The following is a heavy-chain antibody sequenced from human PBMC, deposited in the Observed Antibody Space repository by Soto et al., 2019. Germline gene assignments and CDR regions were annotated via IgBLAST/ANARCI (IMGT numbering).Heavy chain of an antibody. CDR3: TSSMGLGGNEF. D-gene: IGHD3-10*01. Sequence: EVQLVESGGGLVQPGGSLRLSCAASGFTFSDYWMSWVRQAPGKGLECVANIKTDGSEKYYVDPVKGRFTIARDNAKNSLYLQMNSLRAEDSAVYYCTSSMGLGGNEFWCQGTLVSVPS. CDR2: IKTDGSEK. V-gene: IGHV3-7*05. J-gene: IGHJ4*02. CDR1: GFTFSDYW.